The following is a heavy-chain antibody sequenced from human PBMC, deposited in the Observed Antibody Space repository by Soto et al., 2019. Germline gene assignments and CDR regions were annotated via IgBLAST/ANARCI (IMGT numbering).Heavy chain of an antibody. J-gene: IGHJ6*03. V-gene: IGHV4-59*08. Sequence: SETLSLTCTVSGGSISSYYWSWIRQPPGKGLEWIGYIYYSGSTNYNPSLKSRVTISVDTSKNQLSLKLSSVTAADTAVYYCARAYGSGSYSFYYYTDVWGKGTTVTVSS. CDR1: GGSISSYY. D-gene: IGHD3-10*01. CDR2: IYYSGST. CDR3: ARAYGSGSYSFYYYTDV.